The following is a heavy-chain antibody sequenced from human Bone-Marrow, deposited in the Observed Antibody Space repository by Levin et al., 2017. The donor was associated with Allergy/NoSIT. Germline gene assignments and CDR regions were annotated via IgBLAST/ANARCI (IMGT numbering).Heavy chain of an antibody. D-gene: IGHD6-25*01. CDR3: ARHRSDDRAAAFDF. Sequence: SETLSLTCAVYGGSFSGYLWNWIRQSPGKGLEWIGEVNHSGRTIYNPSLTSRVTISVDTSNNQFSLKLSSVTAADTAVYFCARHRSDDRAAAFDFWGQGALVTVSS. J-gene: IGHJ4*02. CDR2: VNHSGRT. V-gene: IGHV4-34*01. CDR1: GGSFSGYL.